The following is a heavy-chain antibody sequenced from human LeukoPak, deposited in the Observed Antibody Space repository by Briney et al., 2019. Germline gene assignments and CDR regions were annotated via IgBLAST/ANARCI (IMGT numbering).Heavy chain of an antibody. D-gene: IGHD3-10*01. J-gene: IGHJ4*02. Sequence: GGSLRLSCAASGFTFNNYGMHWVRQAPGKGLEWVAVVSYDGSKKYYADSVKGRFTFSRDNSKNTLHLQMDSLRPEDTAVYYCAKAGLWFGEPSNYFDYWGQGTLVTVSS. CDR1: GFTFNNYG. CDR2: VSYDGSKK. CDR3: AKAGLWFGEPSNYFDY. V-gene: IGHV3-30*18.